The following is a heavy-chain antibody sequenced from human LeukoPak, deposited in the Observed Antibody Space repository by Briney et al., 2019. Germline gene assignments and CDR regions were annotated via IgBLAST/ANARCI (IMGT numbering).Heavy chain of an antibody. J-gene: IGHJ4*02. CDR3: AHSHGYGSSWSGFDS. CDR1: GFSLRTSGVG. V-gene: IGHV2-5*02. D-gene: IGHD6-13*01. Sequence: SGPTLVNPTQTLTLTCTFSGFSLRTSGVGVGWIRQPPGKALEWLSLIYWDDEKRHSPSLKSRLTITKDTSKNQVVLTMTNMDPMDTATYYCAHSHGYGSSWSGFDSWGQGTLVTVSS. CDR2: IYWDDEK.